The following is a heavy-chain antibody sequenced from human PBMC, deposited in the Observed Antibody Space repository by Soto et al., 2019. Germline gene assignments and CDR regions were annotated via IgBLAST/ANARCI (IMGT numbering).Heavy chain of an antibody. Sequence: ASVKVSCKASGYTFTSYDINWVRQATGQGLEWMGWMNPNSGNTGYAQKFQGRVTMTRNTSISTAYMELSSLRSEDTAVYYCARRIAAPRASGRRYYGMDVWGQGTTVTVSS. CDR2: MNPNSGNT. J-gene: IGHJ6*02. D-gene: IGHD6-6*01. CDR3: ARRIAAPRASGRRYYGMDV. V-gene: IGHV1-8*01. CDR1: GYTFTSYD.